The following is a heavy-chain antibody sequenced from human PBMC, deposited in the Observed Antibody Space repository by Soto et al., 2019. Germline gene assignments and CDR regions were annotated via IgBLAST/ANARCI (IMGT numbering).Heavy chain of an antibody. CDR3: ATTYISSSWYHYYYYYGMDV. V-gene: IGHV3-21*01. CDR2: ISSSSSYI. CDR1: GFTFSSYS. J-gene: IGHJ6*02. D-gene: IGHD6-13*01. Sequence: GGSLRLSCAASGFTFSSYSMNWVRQAPGKGLEWVSSISSSSSYIYYADSVKGRFTISRDNAKNSLYLQMNSLRAEDTAVYYCATTYISSSWYHYYYYYGMDVWGQGTTVTVSS.